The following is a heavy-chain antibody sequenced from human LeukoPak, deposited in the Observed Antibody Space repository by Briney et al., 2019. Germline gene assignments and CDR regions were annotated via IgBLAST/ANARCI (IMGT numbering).Heavy chain of an antibody. Sequence: SETLSLACTVSGGSISSSSYYWGWIRQPPGKGLEWIGDIYYTGSTYYNPSLKSRVTISVDTSNNQFSLKLSSVTAADTAVYYCARMPSRSLGDYWGQGTLVTVSS. D-gene: IGHD2-2*01. CDR1: GGSISSSSYY. CDR3: ARMPSRSLGDY. CDR2: IYYTGST. J-gene: IGHJ4*02. V-gene: IGHV4-39*01.